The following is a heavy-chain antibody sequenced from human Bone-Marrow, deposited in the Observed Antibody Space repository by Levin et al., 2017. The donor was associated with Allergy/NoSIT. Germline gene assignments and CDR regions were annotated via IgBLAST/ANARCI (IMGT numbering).Heavy chain of an antibody. CDR2: ISYDGTVE. V-gene: IGHV3-30*04. Sequence: GGSLRLSCAASGFIFRDYAMHWVRQAPGKGLEWVAFISYDGTVEHYADSVQGRFSISRDNSKNTLYLHMNSLTTDDTALYYCARVMSPARAYNCFDPWGQGTQVTVSS. D-gene: IGHD3-16*01. CDR3: ARVMSPARAYNCFDP. CDR1: GFIFRDYA. J-gene: IGHJ5*02.